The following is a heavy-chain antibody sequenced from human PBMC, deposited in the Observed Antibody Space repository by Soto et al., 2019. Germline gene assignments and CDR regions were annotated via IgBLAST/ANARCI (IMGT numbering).Heavy chain of an antibody. J-gene: IGHJ3*02. CDR1: GGTFSSYA. CDR3: ASVTYYVILTGPRWGAFDI. CDR2: IIPIFGTA. Sequence: QVQLVQSGAEVKKPGSSVKVSCKASGGTFSSYAISWVRQAPGQGLEWMGGIIPIFGTANYAQKFQGRVTITADESTSTAYMELSRLRSEDTAVYYCASVTYYVILTGPRWGAFDIWGQGTMVTVSS. V-gene: IGHV1-69*12. D-gene: IGHD3-9*01.